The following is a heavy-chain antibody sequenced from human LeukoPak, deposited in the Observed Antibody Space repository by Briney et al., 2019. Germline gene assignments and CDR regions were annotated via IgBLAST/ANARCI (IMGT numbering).Heavy chain of an antibody. J-gene: IGHJ4*02. D-gene: IGHD1-26*01. CDR1: GFAFSSYA. CDR2: ISGSGGST. CDR3: ANLGGVGATWSYFDY. V-gene: IGHV3-23*01. Sequence: GGSLRLSCAASGFAFSSYAMSWVSQAPGKGLEWVSPISGSGGSTYYADSVKGRFTISRDNSKNTLYLQMNSLRAEDTAVYYCANLGGVGATWSYFDYWGQGTLVTVSS.